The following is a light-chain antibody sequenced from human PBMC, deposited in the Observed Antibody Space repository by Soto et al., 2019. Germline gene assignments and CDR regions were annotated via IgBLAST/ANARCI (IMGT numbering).Light chain of an antibody. Sequence: EIVMTQSPATLSVSPGERATLSCRASQSVTSNLAWYQQKPGQAPGLLIYGASTRATGIPARFSGSGSGTEFTLTISSLQSEDFAVYFCQQYSNWPETFGPGTKVDIK. V-gene: IGKV3-15*01. CDR2: GAS. CDR3: QQYSNWPET. J-gene: IGKJ3*01. CDR1: QSVTSN.